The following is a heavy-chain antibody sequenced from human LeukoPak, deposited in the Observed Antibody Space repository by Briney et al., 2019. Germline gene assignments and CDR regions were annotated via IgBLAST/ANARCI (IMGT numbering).Heavy chain of an antibody. J-gene: IGHJ3*02. CDR3: ARDLVTVTKGFDI. V-gene: IGHV4-59*11. CDR2: ISYIGST. D-gene: IGHD4-17*01. CDR1: DDSFSSHY. Sequence: SETLSLTCAVSDDSFSSHYWTWIRQPPGKGLEWIGYISYIGSTNHNPSLKSRVTISIDTSKNQFSLKLSSVTAADTGVYYCARDLVTVTKGFDIWGQGTMVSVSS.